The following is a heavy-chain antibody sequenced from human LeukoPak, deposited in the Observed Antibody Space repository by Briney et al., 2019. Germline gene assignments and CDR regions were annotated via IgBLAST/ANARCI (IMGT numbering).Heavy chain of an antibody. CDR3: ARRSRIAVVGTYYYYYMDV. D-gene: IGHD6-13*01. CDR2: IYYSGST. J-gene: IGHJ6*03. V-gene: IGHV4-59*01. CDR1: GGSMNTYY. Sequence: SETLSLTCTVSGGSMNTYYWSWIRQSPEKRLEWVGYIYYSGSTNYNPSLKSRVTISVDTSRKQFSLNLSSVTAADSAVYYCARRSRIAVVGTYYYYYMDVWGKGTTVTISS.